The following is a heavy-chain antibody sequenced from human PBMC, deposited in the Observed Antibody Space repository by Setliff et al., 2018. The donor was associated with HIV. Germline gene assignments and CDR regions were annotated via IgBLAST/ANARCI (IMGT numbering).Heavy chain of an antibody. CDR1: GDTLTDYY. J-gene: IGHJ4*02. CDR2: ISVYTEYT. V-gene: IGHV1-18*04. CDR3: ARTQYRTTWPGNY. D-gene: IGHD1-7*01. Sequence: PSVKVSCKSSGDTLTDYYIHWVRQAPGQGLEWMAWISVYTEYTYYAPKFLGRVTMSTDTSTSTVDMELRGLGADDTAVYYCARTQYRTTWPGNYWGQGTLVTVSS.